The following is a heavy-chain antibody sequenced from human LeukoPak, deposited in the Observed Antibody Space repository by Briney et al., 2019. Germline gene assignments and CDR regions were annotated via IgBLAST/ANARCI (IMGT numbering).Heavy chain of an antibody. CDR2: IHSSGNYI. CDR3: AREYNSRATFDY. CDR1: TSGVAFSSHS. J-gene: IGHJ4*02. Sequence: GGSLRLSCVASTSGVAFSSHSMNWVRQAPGKGLEWISYIHSSGNYIFYAASVKGRFAVSRDNARNSLFLQMSSLRAEDTAIYYCAREYNSRATFDYWGQGTLVTVSS. V-gene: IGHV3-21*05. D-gene: IGHD1-20*01.